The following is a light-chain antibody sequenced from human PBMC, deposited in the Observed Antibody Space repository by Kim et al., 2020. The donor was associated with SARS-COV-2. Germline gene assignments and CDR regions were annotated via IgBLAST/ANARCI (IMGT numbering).Light chain of an antibody. Sequence: SVTPRERAPLSCRASQSISSNLAWYQQKPGQAPRLLIYGAFTRATGIPARFSGSGSGTEFTLTISSLQSEDFALYYCQQYNNWPYTFGQGTKLEI. CDR1: QSISSN. V-gene: IGKV3-15*01. J-gene: IGKJ2*01. CDR2: GAF. CDR3: QQYNNWPYT.